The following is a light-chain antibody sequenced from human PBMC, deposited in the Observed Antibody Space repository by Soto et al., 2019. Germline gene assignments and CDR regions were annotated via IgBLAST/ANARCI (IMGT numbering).Light chain of an antibody. J-gene: IGLJ1*01. CDR2: AVS. Sequence: QSVLTQPASVSGSPGQSITISCTGTSXDVGIYNYVSWYQHHPGKAPKLMIYAVSNRPSGISNRFSGSKSGNTASLTISGLQAEDEADYYCSSYTRSSTLYVFGTGTKV. CDR1: SXDVGIYNY. CDR3: SSYTRSSTLYV. V-gene: IGLV2-14*01.